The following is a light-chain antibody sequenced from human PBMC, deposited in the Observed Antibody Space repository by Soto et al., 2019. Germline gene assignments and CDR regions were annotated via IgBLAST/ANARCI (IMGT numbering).Light chain of an antibody. V-gene: IGKV3-20*01. CDR2: ATS. CDR3: QQYCSSSFT. CDR1: QSVSSSY. Sequence: EIVLTQSPGTLSLSSGERATLSCRASQSVSSSYLAWYQQKPGQAPRLLVYATSSRATGIPDRFSGSGSGTDFTLTFSRLEPEDFAVYYCQQYCSSSFTFGQGTKLEIK. J-gene: IGKJ2*01.